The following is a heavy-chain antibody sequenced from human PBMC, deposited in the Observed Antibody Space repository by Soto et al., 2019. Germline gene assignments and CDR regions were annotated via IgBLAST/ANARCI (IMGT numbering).Heavy chain of an antibody. V-gene: IGHV3-23*01. CDR3: AKTGIVVVLTAAGVANYFDY. CDR2: ISGSDGRT. J-gene: IGHJ4*02. CDR1: GFTFSNYA. Sequence: GGSLRLSCAASGFTFSNYAMSWVRQAPGKGLEWVSGISGSDGRTYYADSVRGRFTISRDNSKNMLYLQVNRLRAEDTAVYYCAKTGIVVVLTAAGVANYFDYWGQGTRVTVSS. D-gene: IGHD2-15*01.